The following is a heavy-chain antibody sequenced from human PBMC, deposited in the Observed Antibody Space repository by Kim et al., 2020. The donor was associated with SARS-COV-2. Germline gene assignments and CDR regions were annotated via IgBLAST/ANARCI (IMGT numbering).Heavy chain of an antibody. CDR2: ISSSSSTI. CDR1: GFTFSSYS. Sequence: GGSLRLSCAASGFTFSSYSMNWVRQAPGKGLEWVSYISSSSSTIYYADSVKGRFTISRDNAKNSLYLQMNSLRDEDTAVYYCARDTDSYGYYYYYGMDVWGQGTTVTVSS. D-gene: IGHD5-18*01. CDR3: ARDTDSYGYYYYYGMDV. V-gene: IGHV3-48*02. J-gene: IGHJ6*02.